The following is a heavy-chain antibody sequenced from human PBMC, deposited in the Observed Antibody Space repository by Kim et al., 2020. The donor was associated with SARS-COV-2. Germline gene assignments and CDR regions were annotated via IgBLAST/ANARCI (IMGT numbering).Heavy chain of an antibody. Sequence: FQGRVTITADESTSTAYMELSSLRSEDTAVYYCARVNYYDQKKNPSAFDIWGQGTMVTVSS. V-gene: IGHV1-69*01. J-gene: IGHJ3*02. CDR3: ARVNYYDQKKNPSAFDI. D-gene: IGHD3-22*01.